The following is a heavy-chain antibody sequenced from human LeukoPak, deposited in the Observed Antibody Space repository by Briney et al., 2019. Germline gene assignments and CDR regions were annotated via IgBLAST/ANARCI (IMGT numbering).Heavy chain of an antibody. CDR2: IYYSGST. Sequence: SETLSLTCTVSGGSISSYYWSWIRQPPGRGLEWIGYIYYSGSTNYNPSLKSRVTISVDTSKNQFSLKLSSVTAADTAVYYCARLKVHYDFWSGYNDAFDIWGQGTMVTVSS. D-gene: IGHD3-3*01. V-gene: IGHV4-59*08. J-gene: IGHJ3*02. CDR1: GGSISSYY. CDR3: ARLKVHYDFWSGYNDAFDI.